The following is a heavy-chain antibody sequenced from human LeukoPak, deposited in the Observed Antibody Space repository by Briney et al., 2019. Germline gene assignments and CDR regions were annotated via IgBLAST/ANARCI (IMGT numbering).Heavy chain of an antibody. D-gene: IGHD2-2*01. CDR1: GYTFTSYG. J-gene: IGHJ3*02. Sequence: ASVKVSCKASGYTFTSYGISWVRQAPGQGLEWMGWISAYNGNTNYAQKLQGRVTMTTDTSTSTAYMELRSLRSDDTAVYYCARDVVVVPAVTTRGDAFDIWGQGTMVTDSS. CDR3: ARDVVVVPAVTTRGDAFDI. V-gene: IGHV1-18*01. CDR2: ISAYNGNT.